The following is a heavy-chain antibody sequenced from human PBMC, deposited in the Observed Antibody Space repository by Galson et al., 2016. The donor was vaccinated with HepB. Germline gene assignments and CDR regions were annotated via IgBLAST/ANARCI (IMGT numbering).Heavy chain of an antibody. CDR2: IGLAGDT. D-gene: IGHD5/OR15-5a*01. CDR3: AKDLGRSVGTIAF. Sequence: SLRLSCAASGFTFSTGDLHWVRQATGKGLEWVSAIGLAGDTYYLDSVRGRFTISRDNAKNSLYLEMNSLRPDDSAFYYCAKDLGRSVGTIAFWGQGTLVTVSS. J-gene: IGHJ4*02. CDR1: GFTFSTGD. V-gene: IGHV3-13*01.